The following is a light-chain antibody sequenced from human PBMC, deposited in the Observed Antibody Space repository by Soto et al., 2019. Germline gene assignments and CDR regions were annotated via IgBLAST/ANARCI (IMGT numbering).Light chain of an antibody. J-gene: IGKJ1*01. Sequence: EIVLTQSPGTLSLSPGERATLSCRASQSVSSNNLAWYQQRPGQAPRLLIYGASTRATGIPARFSGSGSGTEFTLTISSLQSEDFAVYYCQQYNNWLSWTFGQGTKVDIK. CDR2: GAS. CDR3: QQYNNWLSWT. V-gene: IGKV3D-15*01. CDR1: QSVSSN.